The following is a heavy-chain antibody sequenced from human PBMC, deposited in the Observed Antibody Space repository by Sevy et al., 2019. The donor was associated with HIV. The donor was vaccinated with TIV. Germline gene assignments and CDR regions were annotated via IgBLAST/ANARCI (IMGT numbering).Heavy chain of an antibody. CDR1: GFTFSDYE. V-gene: IGHV3-48*03. Sequence: GGSLRLSCAASGFTFSDYEMNWVRQAPGKGLEWVSYISGGSNTIYYANSVRGRFTISRDNAKNSLYLQMNSLRAEDTAVYYCARELVGSGPPFDYWGQGSLVTVSS. CDR2: ISGGSNTI. J-gene: IGHJ4*02. D-gene: IGHD2-2*03. CDR3: ARELVGSGPPFDY.